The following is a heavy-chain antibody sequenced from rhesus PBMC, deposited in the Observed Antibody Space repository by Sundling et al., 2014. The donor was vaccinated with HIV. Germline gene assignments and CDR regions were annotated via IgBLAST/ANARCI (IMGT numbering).Heavy chain of an antibody. CDR3: TREADLGTYYFDY. Sequence: EVQLVESGGGLVQPGGSLRLSCAASGFTFSNSGMTWVRQAPGKGLEWVSSISSGGNYKYYPDALKDRLAIARDNAKNSLSLQMNSLRAEDTAVYYCTREADLGTYYFDYWGQGVLVTVSS. D-gene: IGHD2-27*01. CDR1: GFTFSNSG. V-gene: IGHV3-136*01. J-gene: IGHJ4*01. CDR2: ISSGGNYK.